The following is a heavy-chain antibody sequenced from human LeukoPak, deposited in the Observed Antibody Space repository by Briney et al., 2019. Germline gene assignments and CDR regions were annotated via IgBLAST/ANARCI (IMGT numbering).Heavy chain of an antibody. Sequence: GGSLRLSCAASGFTFDDYAMHWVRQAPGKGLEWVSGISWNSGSRGYADSVKGRFTISRDNAKNSLYLQMNSLRAEDTALYYCAKDSYGDYSWYFDYWGQGTLVTVSS. V-gene: IGHV3-9*01. CDR3: AKDSYGDYSWYFDY. CDR1: GFTFDDYA. J-gene: IGHJ4*02. D-gene: IGHD4-17*01. CDR2: ISWNSGSR.